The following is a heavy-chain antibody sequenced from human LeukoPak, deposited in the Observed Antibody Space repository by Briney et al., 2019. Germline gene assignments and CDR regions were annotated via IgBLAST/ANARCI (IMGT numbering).Heavy chain of an antibody. V-gene: IGHV3-30*04. J-gene: IGHJ6*03. CDR2: IAYDARSE. CDR3: ARSYGSTSSYSYYYMDV. Sequence: GRSLRLSCEASGFSFMSFAMHWVRQAPGKGLEWVAVIAYDARSEYDADSVKGRFTISRDNSQNTLYLQMNSLRAEDTAMYYCARSYGSTSSYSYYYMDVWGKGTTVTVSS. CDR1: GFSFMSFA. D-gene: IGHD3-22*01.